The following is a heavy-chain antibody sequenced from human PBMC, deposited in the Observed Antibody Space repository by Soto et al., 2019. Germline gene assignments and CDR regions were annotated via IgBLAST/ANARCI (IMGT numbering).Heavy chain of an antibody. V-gene: IGHV4-59*02. CDR2: IYNSGRT. D-gene: IGHD6-19*01. CDR1: GASVSSYF. Sequence: KPSETLSLTCTVSGASVSSYFWSWVRQPPGKGLEWIGYIYNSGRTNYNPSLKSRVTISLDTSDNDFSLRLTSLTAADPAVYYCARVHSGWSSGDGLDDWRQLTTVTACS. CDR3: ARVHSGWSSGDGLDD. J-gene: IGHJ6*02.